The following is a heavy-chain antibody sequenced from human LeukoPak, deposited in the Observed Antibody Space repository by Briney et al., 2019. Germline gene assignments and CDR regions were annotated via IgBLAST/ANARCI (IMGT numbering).Heavy chain of an antibody. Sequence: PGRSLRLSCAASGFTFSSYAMHWVRQAPGKGLERVAVISYDGNNKYYADSVKGRFTISRDNSKNTLYLQRNSLRAEDTAVYYCARDPDFDRLLAHYYYYGMDVWGQGTTVTVSS. CDR1: GFTFSSYA. J-gene: IGHJ6*02. CDR2: ISYDGNNK. V-gene: IGHV3-30-3*01. CDR3: ARDPDFDRLLAHYYYYGMDV. D-gene: IGHD3-9*01.